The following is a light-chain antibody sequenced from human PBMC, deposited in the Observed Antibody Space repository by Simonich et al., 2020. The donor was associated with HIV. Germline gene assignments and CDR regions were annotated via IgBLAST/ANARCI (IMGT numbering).Light chain of an antibody. J-gene: IGKJ1*01. CDR2: AAS. CDR3: QQAINFPRT. CDR1: QGISSW. Sequence: DIQMTQSPSSVSASVGDRVTISCRASQGISSWLAWYQHKPGKAPRILMYAASSLQSGVPSRFSGSGSGTKFTLTISSLQPEDFATYYCQQAINFPRTFGQGTKVEVK. V-gene: IGKV1-12*01.